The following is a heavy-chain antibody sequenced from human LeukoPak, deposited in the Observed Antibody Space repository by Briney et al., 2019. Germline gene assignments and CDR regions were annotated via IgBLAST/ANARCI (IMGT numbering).Heavy chain of an antibody. CDR1: GFTFSSYA. Sequence: GGSLRLSCAASGFTFSSYAMSWVRQAPGKGLEWVSAISGSGGSTYYADSVKGRFTISRDNSKNTLYLQMNSLRAEDTAVYYCAKGKPKSNIAARPNYYYYGMDVWGQGTTVTVSS. CDR3: AKGKPKSNIAARPNYYYYGMDV. CDR2: ISGSGGST. J-gene: IGHJ6*02. V-gene: IGHV3-23*01. D-gene: IGHD6-6*01.